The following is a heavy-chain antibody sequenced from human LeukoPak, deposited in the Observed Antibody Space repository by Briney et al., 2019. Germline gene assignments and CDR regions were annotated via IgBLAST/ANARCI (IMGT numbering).Heavy chain of an antibody. CDR1: GFTFSNYA. CDR2: ISGSAGKI. Sequence: GGSLRLSCVASGFTFSNYAMSWVRQAPGKGLDWVSVISGSAGKIRYAGSVKGRLTISRDNSENTVYLQMNNLRAEDTAVYYCAGRVTGYSSGYVYWGQGTLVTVSS. V-gene: IGHV3-23*01. CDR3: AGRVTGYSSGYVY. D-gene: IGHD5-18*01. J-gene: IGHJ4*02.